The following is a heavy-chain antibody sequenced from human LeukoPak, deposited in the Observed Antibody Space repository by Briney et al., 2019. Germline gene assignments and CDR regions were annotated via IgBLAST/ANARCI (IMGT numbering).Heavy chain of an antibody. D-gene: IGHD7-27*01. V-gene: IGHV3-7*01. Sequence: GGSLRLSCAASGFTFSNYWMTWVRQVPGKGLEWVANIKEDGSETKYVDSVKGRFTISRDNAKNSLYLQMNTLRAEDTAVYYCARTPWGIDYWGQGTLVTVSS. CDR1: GFTFSNYW. CDR2: IKEDGSET. J-gene: IGHJ4*02. CDR3: ARTPWGIDY.